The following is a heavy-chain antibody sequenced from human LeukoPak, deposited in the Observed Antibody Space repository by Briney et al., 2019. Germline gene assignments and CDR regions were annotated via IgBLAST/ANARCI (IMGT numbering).Heavy chain of an antibody. V-gene: IGHV1-18*01. J-gene: IGHJ4*02. Sequence: ASVKVSCKASGYTFTSYVIRWVRQAPGQGFEWMGWISAYNGNTKYAQKIQGRVTITTDTPTSTAYMELRSLKSDDPAVYYCARDGAAADFDYWGQGTLVTVSS. CDR3: ARDGAAADFDY. D-gene: IGHD6-13*01. CDR2: ISAYNGNT. CDR1: GYTFTSYV.